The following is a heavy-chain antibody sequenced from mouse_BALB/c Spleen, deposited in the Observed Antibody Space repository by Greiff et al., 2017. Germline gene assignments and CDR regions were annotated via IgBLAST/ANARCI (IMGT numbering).Heavy chain of an antibody. CDR2: ISYSGST. CDR1: GYSITSDYA. V-gene: IGHV3-2*02. Sequence: EVQLQQSGPGLVKPSQSLSLTCTVTGYSITSDYAWNWIRPFPGNKLEWMGSISYSGSTSYNPSLKSRISITRDTSKNQFFLQLNSVTTEDTATYYCARSLSYYGSSYPYFDYWGQGTTLTVSS. J-gene: IGHJ2*01. CDR3: ARSLSYYGSSYPYFDY. D-gene: IGHD1-1*01.